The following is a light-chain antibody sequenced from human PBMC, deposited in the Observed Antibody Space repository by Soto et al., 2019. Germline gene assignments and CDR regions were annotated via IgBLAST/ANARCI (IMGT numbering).Light chain of an antibody. Sequence: IVLTQSPGTLSLSPGERATLSCRASQSVSSSYLAWYQQKPGQAPRLLIYGASSRAAGIPDRLSGSGSGTDFTLTISRLEPEDFAVYYCQQYATSPITFGQGTRLEIK. CDR3: QQYATSPIT. J-gene: IGKJ5*01. CDR2: GAS. CDR1: QSVSSSY. V-gene: IGKV3-20*01.